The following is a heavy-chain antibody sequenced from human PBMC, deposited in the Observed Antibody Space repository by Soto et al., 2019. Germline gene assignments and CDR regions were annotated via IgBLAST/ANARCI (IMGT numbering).Heavy chain of an antibody. Sequence: EVQLLESGGGLVQPGGSLRLSCAASRFTFSNYAMNWVRQAPGMGLEWIATITGSGSSTYYADSGRGRFTISRDDSKNTVYLQRNSLRAEDTAMYYCGRDYSFSGYDFGGQGTLVRVSS. CDR1: RFTFSNYA. J-gene: IGHJ4*02. D-gene: IGHD5-12*01. CDR3: GRDYSFSGYDF. CDR2: ITGSGSST. V-gene: IGHV3-23*01.